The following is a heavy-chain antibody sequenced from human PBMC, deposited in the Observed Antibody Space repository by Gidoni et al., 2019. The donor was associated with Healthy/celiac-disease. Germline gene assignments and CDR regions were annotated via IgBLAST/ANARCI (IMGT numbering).Heavy chain of an antibody. J-gene: IGHJ6*03. D-gene: IGHD1-26*01. V-gene: IGHV3-15*07. CDR2: ITSKTDGGKT. Sequence: EVQLVESGGGLVTPGGSLRLSCSASCFTFSNAWMNWVRQAPGKGMEWGGSITSKTDGGKTDYAAPVKGRFTISSDDSKNTLYLQMNSLNTEDTAVYYCTTDELWERSVYYMDVWGKGTTVTVSS. CDR3: TTDELWERSVYYMDV. CDR1: CFTFSNAW.